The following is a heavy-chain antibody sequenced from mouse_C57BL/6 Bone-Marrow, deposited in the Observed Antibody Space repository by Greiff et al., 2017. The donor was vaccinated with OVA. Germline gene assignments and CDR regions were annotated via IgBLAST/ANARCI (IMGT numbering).Heavy chain of an antibody. CDR3: ARKGAVVDY. Sequence: VQLQQSGAELVRPGTSVKVSCKASGYAFTNYLIEWVKQRPGQGLVWIGVINPGSGGTNYNEKFKGKATLTADKSSSTAYMQLSSLTSEDSAVYFCARKGAVVDYWGQGTTLTVSS. CDR2: INPGSGGT. CDR1: GYAFTNYL. J-gene: IGHJ2*01. V-gene: IGHV1-54*01. D-gene: IGHD1-1*01.